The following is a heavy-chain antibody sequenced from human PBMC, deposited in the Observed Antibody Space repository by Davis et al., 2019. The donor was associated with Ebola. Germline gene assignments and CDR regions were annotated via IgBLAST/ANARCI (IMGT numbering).Heavy chain of an antibody. Sequence: MPSETLSLTCTVSGCPISSYYWSWIRQPPGKGLEWIGYIYYSGSTNYNPSLKSRVTISVDTSKNQFSLKLSSVTAADTAVYYCARGAGAGGIWGQGTLVTVSS. CDR3: ARGAGAGGI. CDR1: GCPISSYY. D-gene: IGHD1-26*01. J-gene: IGHJ4*02. V-gene: IGHV4-59*01. CDR2: IYYSGST.